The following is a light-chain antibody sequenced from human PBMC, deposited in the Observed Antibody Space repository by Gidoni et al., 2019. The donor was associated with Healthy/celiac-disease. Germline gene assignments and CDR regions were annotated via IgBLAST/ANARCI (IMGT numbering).Light chain of an antibody. Sequence: GSLSLSPGERATLSCRASQSVSSSYLAWYQQKPGQAPRLLIYGASSRATGIPDRFSGSGSGTDFTLTISRLEPEDFAVYYCQQYGSSPRTFXXXTKVEIK. J-gene: IGKJ1*01. CDR1: QSVSSSY. V-gene: IGKV3-20*01. CDR2: GAS. CDR3: QQYGSSPRT.